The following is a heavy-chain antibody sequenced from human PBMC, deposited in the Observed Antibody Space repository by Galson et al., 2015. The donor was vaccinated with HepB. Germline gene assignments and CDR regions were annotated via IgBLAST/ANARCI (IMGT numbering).Heavy chain of an antibody. D-gene: IGHD2-2*01. V-gene: IGHV3-48*01. CDR3: ARLGSTSCHGLCWYFDL. J-gene: IGHJ2*01. CDR2: ISSSSSNI. CDR1: GFTFSSYP. Sequence: SLRLSCAASGFTFSSYPMNWVRQAPGKGLEWISYISSSSSNIYYADSVRGRFTISRDNAKNSVYLQVNSLRVEDTAVYYCARLGSTSCHGLCWYFDLWGRGTLVTVSS.